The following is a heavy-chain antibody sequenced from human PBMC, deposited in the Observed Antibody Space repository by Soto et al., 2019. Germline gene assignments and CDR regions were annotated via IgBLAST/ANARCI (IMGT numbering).Heavy chain of an antibody. CDR3: AIDKITRLFAY. CDR2: INHSGST. CDR1: GGSFSGYY. V-gene: IGHV4-34*01. J-gene: IGHJ4*02. Sequence: SETLSLTCAVYGGSFSGYYWTWIRQPPGTGLEWIGEINHSGSTNYNPSLKSRVTISVDTSKNQFSLKLTSVTAADTAVYYCAIDKITRLFAYWGQGTLFTASS. D-gene: IGHD3-10*01.